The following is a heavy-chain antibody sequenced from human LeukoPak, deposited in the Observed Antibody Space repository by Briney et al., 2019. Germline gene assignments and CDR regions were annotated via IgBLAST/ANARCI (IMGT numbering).Heavy chain of an antibody. CDR3: ATTFPRSGYQFDY. V-gene: IGHV1-24*01. CDR1: GYTLTELS. J-gene: IGHJ4*02. D-gene: IGHD3-22*01. Sequence: ASVKVSCKVSGYTLTELSMHWVRQAPGKGLEWMGGFDPEDGETIYAQKFQGRVTMTEDTSTDTAYKELSSLRSEDTAVYYCATTFPRSGYQFDYWGQGTLVTVSS. CDR2: FDPEDGET.